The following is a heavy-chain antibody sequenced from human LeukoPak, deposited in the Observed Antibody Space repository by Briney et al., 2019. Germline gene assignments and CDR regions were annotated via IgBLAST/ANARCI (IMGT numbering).Heavy chain of an antibody. CDR3: AREVYYYGSGSYFNY. V-gene: IGHV4-4*07. Sequence: SETLSLTCTVSGGSISSYYWSWIRQPAGKGLEWIGRIYTSGSTNYNPSLKSRVTMSVDTSKNQFSLKLSSVTAADTAVYHCAREVYYYGSGSYFNYWGQGTLVTVSS. CDR2: IYTSGST. CDR1: GGSISSYY. J-gene: IGHJ4*02. D-gene: IGHD3-10*01.